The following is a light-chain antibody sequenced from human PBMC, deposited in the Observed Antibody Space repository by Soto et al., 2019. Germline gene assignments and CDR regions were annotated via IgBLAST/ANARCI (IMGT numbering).Light chain of an antibody. CDR2: EVS. J-gene: IGLJ1*01. CDR3: SSYTSSTTPVYV. V-gene: IGLV2-14*01. CDR1: SRDVGGYKY. Sequence: QSALTQPASVSGSPGQSITISCTGTSRDVGGYKYVSWYQQHPGKAPKLMIYEVSNRPSGVSNRFSGSESGNTASLTISGLQAEDEADYYCSSYTSSTTPVYVFGTGTKVTVL.